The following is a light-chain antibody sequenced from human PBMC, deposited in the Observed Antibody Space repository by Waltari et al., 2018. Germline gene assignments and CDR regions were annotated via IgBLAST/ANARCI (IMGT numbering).Light chain of an antibody. CDR3: CSYAGSNTWV. J-gene: IGLJ3*02. V-gene: IGLV2-23*01. Sequence: QSALTQPASVSGSPGQSITISCPGTSSDVGSYNLVSWYQQHPGKAPKRMIYEGSKRPSGVANRFSGSKSGNAASRTISGLQAEDEADYYCCSYAGSNTWVFGGGTKLTVL. CDR2: EGS. CDR1: SSDVGSYNL.